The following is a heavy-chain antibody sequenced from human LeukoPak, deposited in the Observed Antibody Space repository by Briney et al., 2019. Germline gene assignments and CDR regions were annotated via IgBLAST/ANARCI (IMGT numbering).Heavy chain of an antibody. J-gene: IGHJ6*02. CDR1: GGSISSGGYY. CDR2: IYHSGST. V-gene: IGHV4-39*07. CDR3: ARDHYDYVWGSYPYYGMDV. Sequence: SQTLSLTCTVSGGSISSGGYYWGWIRQPPGKGLEWIGSIYHSGSTYYNPSLKSRVTISVDTSKNQFSLKLSSVTAADTAVYYCARDHYDYVWGSYPYYGMDVWGQGTTVTVSS. D-gene: IGHD3-16*02.